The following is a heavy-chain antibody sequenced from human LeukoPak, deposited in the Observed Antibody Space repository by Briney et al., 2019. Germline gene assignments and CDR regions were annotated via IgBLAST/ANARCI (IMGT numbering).Heavy chain of an antibody. CDR2: ISGSGGST. J-gene: IGHJ3*02. D-gene: IGHD4-17*01. V-gene: IGHV3-23*01. Sequence: GGSLRLSCAASGFTFSSYSMNWVRQAPGKGLEWVSGISGSGGSTYYADSVKGRFTISRDNSKNTLFLQVNSLRAEDTAVYYCGKDPNGDYVGAFDMWGQGTMVTVSP. CDR3: GKDPNGDYVGAFDM. CDR1: GFTFSSYS.